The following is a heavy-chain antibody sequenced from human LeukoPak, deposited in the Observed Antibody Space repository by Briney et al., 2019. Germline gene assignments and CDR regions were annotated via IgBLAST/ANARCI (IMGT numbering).Heavy chain of an antibody. J-gene: IGHJ4*02. CDR2: ISGSGGST. Sequence: GGSLRLSCAASGFTFSSYAMSWVRQAPGKGLEWVSLISGSGGSTYYADSVKGRFTISRDNSKNTLYLQMNSLRAEDTAIYYCVKEAGLTTFPGYVDYWGQGTLVTVSS. D-gene: IGHD3-22*01. CDR3: VKEAGLTTFPGYVDY. CDR1: GFTFSSYA. V-gene: IGHV3-23*01.